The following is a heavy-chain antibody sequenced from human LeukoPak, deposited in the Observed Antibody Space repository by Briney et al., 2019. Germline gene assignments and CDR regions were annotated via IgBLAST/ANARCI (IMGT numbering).Heavy chain of an antibody. CDR3: ARAVVLDY. CDR1: GFTFSSYA. J-gene: IGHJ4*02. CDR2: ISGSGGGT. V-gene: IGHV3-23*01. Sequence: GGSLRLSCAVSGFTFSSYAMSWVRQAPGKGLEWVSAISGSGGGTFYADSVKGRFTISRDNAKNSLYLQMNSLRAEDTAVYYCARAVVLDYWGQGTLVTVSS. D-gene: IGHD2-2*01.